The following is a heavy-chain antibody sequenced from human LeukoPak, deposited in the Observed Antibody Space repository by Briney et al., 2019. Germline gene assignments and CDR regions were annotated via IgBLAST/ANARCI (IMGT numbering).Heavy chain of an antibody. D-gene: IGHD5-24*01. Sequence: PGGSLRLSCAASGFTFTSYGISWVRQAPGQGLQWMGWISGYIGSTNYARKFQGRVSMTTDTSTSTVYMELRSLRSDDTAVYYCARVGHRDEDYFDYWGQGTLVTVSS. V-gene: IGHV1-18*01. CDR2: ISGYIGST. J-gene: IGHJ4*02. CDR1: GFTFTSYG. CDR3: ARVGHRDEDYFDY.